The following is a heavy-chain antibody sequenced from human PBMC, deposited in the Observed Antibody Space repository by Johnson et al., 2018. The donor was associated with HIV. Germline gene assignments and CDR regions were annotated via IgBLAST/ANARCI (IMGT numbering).Heavy chain of an antibody. J-gene: IGHJ3*02. CDR2: ISYDGSNK. Sequence: QVQLVESGGGVVQPGRSLRLSCAASGFTFSSYAMHWVRQAPGKGLAWVAVISYDGSNKYYADSVRGRFTISRDNSKNTLYLQMNSLGPDETALSYCARVRDRGARDDSFDIWGQGTMVTVSS. CDR1: GFTFSSYA. V-gene: IGHV3-30-3*01. D-gene: IGHD2-15*01. CDR3: ARVRDRGARDDSFDI.